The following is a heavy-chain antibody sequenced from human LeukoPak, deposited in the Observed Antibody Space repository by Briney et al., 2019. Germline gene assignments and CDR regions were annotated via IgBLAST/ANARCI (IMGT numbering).Heavy chain of an antibody. CDR2: IKSKTDGGTT. CDR3: AYWSSSSWNY. CDR1: GFTFSNAW. Sequence: PGGSLRHSCAASGFTFSNAWMSWVRPAPGKGLEWLGRIKSKTDGGTTDYAAPVKGRFTISRDDSKNTLYLQMNSLKTEDTAVYYCAYWSSSSWNYWGQGTLVTVSS. D-gene: IGHD6-13*01. J-gene: IGHJ4*02. V-gene: IGHV3-15*01.